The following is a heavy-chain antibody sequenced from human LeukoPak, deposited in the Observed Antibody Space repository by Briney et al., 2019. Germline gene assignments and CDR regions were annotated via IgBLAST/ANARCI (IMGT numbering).Heavy chain of an antibody. CDR3: ARHLYYDILTGYYYFDY. CDR1: GGTFSSYA. J-gene: IGHJ4*02. D-gene: IGHD3-9*01. Sequence: SVEVSCKASGGTFSSYAISWVRQAPGRGLEWMGGIIPIFGTANYAQKFQGRVTITADESTSTAYMELSSLRSEDTAVYYCARHLYYDILTGYYYFDYWGQGTLVTVSS. V-gene: IGHV1-69*01. CDR2: IIPIFGTA.